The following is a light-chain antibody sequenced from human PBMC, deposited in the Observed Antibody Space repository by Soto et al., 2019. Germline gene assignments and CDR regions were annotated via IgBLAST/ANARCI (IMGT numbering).Light chain of an antibody. CDR1: QSVINSY. CDR2: GAS. J-gene: IGKJ2*01. CDR3: QQYGSSVYT. Sequence: ETVLTQSPGTLSLSPGERATLSCRASQSVINSYLAWYQQTPGQAPRLLIYGASTRATGIPDRFSGSGSGTDFTLTISTLEPEDSAVYYCQQYGSSVYTFGQGTKLEIK. V-gene: IGKV3-20*01.